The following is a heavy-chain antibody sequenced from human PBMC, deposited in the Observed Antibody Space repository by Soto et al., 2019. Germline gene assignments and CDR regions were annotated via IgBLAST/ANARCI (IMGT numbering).Heavy chain of an antibody. V-gene: IGHV4-39*01. J-gene: IGHJ4*02. CDR1: GGSPSSSDSY. CDR3: ARLGERERRLDY. Sequence: QLQLQESGPGLVKPSETLSLSCTVSGGSPSSSDSYWGWIRQRPGKGLEWIGSISYSGKTYSNPSLQSRVPISVDRSKSECSLKMTSVTAADTAVYFCARLGERERRLDYWGQGTLVTVSS. D-gene: IGHD1-1*01. CDR2: ISYSGKT.